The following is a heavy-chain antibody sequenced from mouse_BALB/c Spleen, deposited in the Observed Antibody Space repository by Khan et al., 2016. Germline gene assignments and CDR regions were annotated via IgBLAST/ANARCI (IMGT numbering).Heavy chain of an antibody. J-gene: IGHJ1*01. CDR3: ARYGYDAYFDV. CDR2: INLYNGAT. D-gene: IGHD2-14*01. CDR1: GYSFTDYF. V-gene: IGHV1-20*02. Sequence: VQLQQTGPELVKPGTSVKISCKASGYSFTDYFMNWAMQSHGKSLEWIGRINLYNGATFFNQKFKGKATLTVDRSSSTAHKELRSLASEDSAVYYCARYGYDAYFDVWGARTRVTVSS.